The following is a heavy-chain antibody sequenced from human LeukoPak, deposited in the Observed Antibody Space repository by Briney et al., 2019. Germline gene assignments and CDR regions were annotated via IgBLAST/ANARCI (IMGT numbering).Heavy chain of an antibody. V-gene: IGHV1-69*06. CDR3: ARGPEMATITDYYYYMDV. CDR1: GGTFSSYA. CDR2: IIPIFGTA. Sequence: ASVKVSCKASGGTFSSYAISWVRQAPGQGLEWMGGIIPIFGTANYAQKFQGRVTITADKSTSTAYMELSSLRSEDTAVYYCARGPEMATITDYYYYMDVWGKGTTVTVSS. J-gene: IGHJ6*03. D-gene: IGHD5-24*01.